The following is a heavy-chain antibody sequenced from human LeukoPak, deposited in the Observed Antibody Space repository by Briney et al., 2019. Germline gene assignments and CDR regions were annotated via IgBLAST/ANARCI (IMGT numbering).Heavy chain of an antibody. CDR3: AKESSSGWYSAFDI. CDR2: ISYDGNEE. J-gene: IGHJ3*02. Sequence: PGGSLRLSCAASGFSFSNYGMLWARQAPGKGLEWVAVISYDGNEEYIGESARGRFSISRDNSKKTLYLQMNSLRVEDTAVYYCAKESSSGWYSAFDIWGQGTMVTVSS. D-gene: IGHD6-19*01. V-gene: IGHV3-30*18. CDR1: GFSFSNYG.